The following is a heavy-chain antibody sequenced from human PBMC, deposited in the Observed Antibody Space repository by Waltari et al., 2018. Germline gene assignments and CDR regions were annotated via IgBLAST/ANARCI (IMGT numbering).Heavy chain of an antibody. D-gene: IGHD5-12*01. CDR2: IYWNDDK. CDR1: GFSLSTSGVG. V-gene: IGHV2-5*01. Sequence: QITLKESGPTLVKPTQTLTLTCTFSGFSLSTSGVGVGWIRQPPGKALEWLALIYWNDDKRYSPSLKSKHTITKDTSKNQVVLTMTNMDPVDTATYYCAHKKTRAPSARPRWLHPGGVYFDYWGQGTLVTVSS. J-gene: IGHJ4*02. CDR3: AHKKTRAPSARPRWLHPGGVYFDY.